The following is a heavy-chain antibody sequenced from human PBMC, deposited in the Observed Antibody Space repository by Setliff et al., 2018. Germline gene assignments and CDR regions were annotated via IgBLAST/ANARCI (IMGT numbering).Heavy chain of an antibody. CDR3: ARANYYDSSGHSVYGMDV. J-gene: IGHJ6*02. CDR2: IIPIFGTA. V-gene: IGHV1-69*05. Sequence: SVKVSCKASGGTFSSYAISWVRQAPGQGLEWMGGIIPIFGTANYAQKFQGRVTITTDESTSTAYMELSSLRSEDTAVYYCARANYYDSSGHSVYGMDVWGQGTTVTAP. D-gene: IGHD3-22*01. CDR1: GGTFSSYA.